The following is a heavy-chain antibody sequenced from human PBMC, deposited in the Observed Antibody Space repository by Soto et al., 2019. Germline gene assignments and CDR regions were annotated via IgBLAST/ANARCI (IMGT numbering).Heavy chain of an antibody. CDR1: GYTFTSYY. D-gene: IGHD1-1*01. CDR2: FDPNDGKT. CDR3: ARRATGTDY. V-gene: IGHV1-46*01. Sequence: ASVKVSCKASGYTFTSYYMHWVRQAPGQGLEWMGGFDPNDGKTIYAQKFQGKVTISADKSTSTAYLQWSSLKASDTAMYYCARRATGTDYWGQGTLVTVSS. J-gene: IGHJ4*02.